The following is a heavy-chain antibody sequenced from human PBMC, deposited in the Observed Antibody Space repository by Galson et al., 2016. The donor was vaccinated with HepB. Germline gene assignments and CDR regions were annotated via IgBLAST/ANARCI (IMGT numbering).Heavy chain of an antibody. J-gene: IGHJ4*01. Sequence: SLRLSCAASGFIFSEFYMAWIRQAPGKGLEWVSKIIRTGTTANSADSVKGRFNISRDNTKISLYLQMNCLRAEDTAVYYCARLYCGVGRWHPRPYYFDVWGHGILVTVSP. CDR3: ARLYCGVGRWHPRPYYFDV. D-gene: IGHD2-15*01. V-gene: IGHV3-11*01. CDR1: GFIFSEFY. CDR2: IIRTGTTA.